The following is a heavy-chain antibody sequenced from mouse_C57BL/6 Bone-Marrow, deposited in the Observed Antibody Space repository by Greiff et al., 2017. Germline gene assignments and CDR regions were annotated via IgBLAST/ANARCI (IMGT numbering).Heavy chain of an antibody. V-gene: IGHV1-72*01. J-gene: IGHJ4*01. CDR3: ARVGGKREKRYAMDY. Sequence: QVQLKQPGAELVKPGASVKLSCKASGYTFTSYWMHWVKQRPGRGLEWIGRIDPNSGGTKYNEKFKSKATLTVDKPSSTAYMQLSSLTSEDSAVYYCARVGGKREKRYAMDYWVQGTSVTVSS. D-gene: IGHD1-1*01. CDR1: GYTFTSYW. CDR2: IDPNSGGT.